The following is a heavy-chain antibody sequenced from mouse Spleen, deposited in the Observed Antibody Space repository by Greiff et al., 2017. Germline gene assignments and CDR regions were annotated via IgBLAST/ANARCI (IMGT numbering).Heavy chain of an antibody. CDR3: ARSDLLWYAMDY. CDR2: INPSSGYT. CDR1: GYTFTSYT. V-gene: IGHV1-4*01. D-gene: IGHD2-1*01. J-gene: IGHJ4*01. Sequence: LQESGAELARPGASVKMSCKASGYTFTSYTMHWVKQRPGQGLEWIGYINPSSGYTKYNQKFKDKATLTADKSSSTAYMQLSSLTSEDSAVYYCARSDLLWYAMDYWGQGTSVTVSS.